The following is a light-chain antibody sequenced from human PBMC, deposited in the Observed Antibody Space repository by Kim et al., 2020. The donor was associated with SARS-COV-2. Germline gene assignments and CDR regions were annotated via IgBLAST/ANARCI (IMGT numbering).Light chain of an antibody. CDR2: KAS. Sequence: SASVGDRVIITCRASQSISSWLAWYQQKPGKAPKLLIYKASTLHSGVPSTFSGSGSGTDFNLTNSSMQPIDVAVYYCQQYNSYPYTFGQGTKLEI. V-gene: IGKV1-5*03. CDR1: QSISSW. CDR3: QQYNSYPYT. J-gene: IGKJ2*01.